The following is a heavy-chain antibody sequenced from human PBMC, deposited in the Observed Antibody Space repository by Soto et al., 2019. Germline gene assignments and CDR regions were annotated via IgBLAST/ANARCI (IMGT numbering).Heavy chain of an antibody. Sequence: GGSLRLSCAASGFTFSSCAMSWVRQAPGKGLEWVSGIGGSGDDTEYTDSVKGRFTISRDNSKNTLYLQMNSLRAEDTAVYYCAKDSGNGWHFDYWGQGTLVTV. J-gene: IGHJ4*02. CDR2: IGGSGDDT. CDR1: GFTFSSCA. D-gene: IGHD6-19*01. CDR3: AKDSGNGWHFDY. V-gene: IGHV3-23*01.